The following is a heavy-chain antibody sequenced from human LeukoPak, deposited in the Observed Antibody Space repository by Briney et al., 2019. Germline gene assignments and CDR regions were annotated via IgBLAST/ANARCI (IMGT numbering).Heavy chain of an antibody. D-gene: IGHD5-18*01. J-gene: IGHJ5*02. CDR1: GYIFTSYW. CDR3: ARQGYLANWFDP. CDR2: IYPGDSDT. Sequence: GESLKISCKGSGYIFTSYWIGWVRQMPGKGLEWMGIIYPGDSDTRYSPSFQGQVSISVDTSISTAYLQWSSLKASDTAMYYCARQGYLANWFDPWGQGTLVTVSS. V-gene: IGHV5-51*01.